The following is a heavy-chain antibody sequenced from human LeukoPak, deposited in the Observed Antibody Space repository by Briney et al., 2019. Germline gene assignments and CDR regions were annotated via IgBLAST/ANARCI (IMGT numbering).Heavy chain of an antibody. Sequence: PGGSLRLSCGASGFIFSKYAMSWVRRAPGKGLEWVSAISGSGVYTYYADSVKGRFTISRDNSKNTLYLQMNSLRAEDTAVYYCAKSGGHIVVVPAGPHDYWGQGTLVTVSS. CDR2: ISGSGVYT. V-gene: IGHV3-23*01. CDR1: GFIFSKYA. CDR3: AKSGGHIVVVPAGPHDY. D-gene: IGHD2-2*01. J-gene: IGHJ4*02.